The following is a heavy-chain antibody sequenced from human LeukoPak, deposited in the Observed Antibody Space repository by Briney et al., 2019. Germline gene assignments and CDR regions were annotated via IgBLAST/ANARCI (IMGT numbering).Heavy chain of an antibody. J-gene: IGHJ4*02. CDR1: GFTVITND. CDR2: LYSDGNT. D-gene: IGHD1-14*01. V-gene: IGHV3-53*01. Sequence: GGSLRLSCAASGFTVITNDMTWVRQAPGRGHEWVSVLYSDGNTKYADSVQGRFTISRDNSKNTLYLEMNSLSPDDTAVYYCARGVEPLAANTLAYWGQGTLVTVSS. CDR3: ARGVEPLAANTLAY.